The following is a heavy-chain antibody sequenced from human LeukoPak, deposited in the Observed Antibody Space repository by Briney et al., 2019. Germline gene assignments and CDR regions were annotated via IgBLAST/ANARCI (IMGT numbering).Heavy chain of an antibody. D-gene: IGHD6-19*01. J-gene: IGHJ5*02. CDR3: VRQTSGSGWSRRYNWFDP. Sequence: SETLSLTCTVSGGSISSSSYYWGWIRQPPGKGLEWIGSIYYSGSTYYNPSLKSRVTISVDTSKNQFSLKLSSVTAADTAVYYCVRQTSGSGWSRRYNWFDPWGQGTQVTVSS. CDR2: IYYSGST. CDR1: GGSISSSSYY. V-gene: IGHV4-39*01.